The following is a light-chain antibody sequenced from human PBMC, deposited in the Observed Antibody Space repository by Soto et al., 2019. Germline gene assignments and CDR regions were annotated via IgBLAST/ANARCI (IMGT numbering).Light chain of an antibody. CDR1: NXDIGFYNY. J-gene: IGLJ1*01. V-gene: IGLV2-14*01. CDR3: SSYTSSALYV. CDR2: EVS. Sequence: QSVLTQPASVSGSPGQSITICCTGTNXDIGFYNYVSWYQQHPGKAPKLMIYEVSYRPSGVSDRFSGSKSANTASLTISGLQAEDGADYYCSSYTSSALYVFGSGTKVTVL.